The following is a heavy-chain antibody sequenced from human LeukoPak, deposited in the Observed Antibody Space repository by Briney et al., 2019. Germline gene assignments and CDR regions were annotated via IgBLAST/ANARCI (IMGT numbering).Heavy chain of an antibody. J-gene: IGHJ4*02. CDR3: AKEKTYYDFWSGYSPRYFDY. V-gene: IGHV3-23*01. Sequence: GGSLRLSCAASGFTFSSYAMNWVRQAPGKGLEWVSGISGSGVSTYYADSVKGRFTISRDNSKNTLYLQMNSLRAEDTAVYYCAKEKTYYDFWSGYSPRYFDYWGQGTLVTVSS. D-gene: IGHD3-3*01. CDR1: GFTFSSYA. CDR2: ISGSGVST.